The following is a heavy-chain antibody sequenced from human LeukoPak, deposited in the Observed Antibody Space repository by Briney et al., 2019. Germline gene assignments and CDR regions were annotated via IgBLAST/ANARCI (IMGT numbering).Heavy chain of an antibody. CDR2: ISGSDYST. V-gene: IGHV3-23*01. J-gene: IGHJ4*02. CDR1: GFTFSSYA. CDR3: ARLGYCNGGSCHWVVDY. D-gene: IGHD2-15*01. Sequence: GGSLRLSCAAYGFTFSSYAMNWVRQAPGKGLEWVSAISGSDYSTYYADSVKGRFTISRDNSKNTVYLQMNSLRAEDTAVYYCARLGYCNGGSCHWVVDYWGQGTLVTVSS.